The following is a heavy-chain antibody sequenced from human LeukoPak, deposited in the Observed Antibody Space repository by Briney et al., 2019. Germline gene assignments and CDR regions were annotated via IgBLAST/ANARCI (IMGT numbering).Heavy chain of an antibody. CDR3: ARDSDGYESRGRHYFDF. CDR2: ISYDGGNK. D-gene: IGHD3-22*01. CDR1: EFTFSTYA. V-gene: IGHV3-30*04. Sequence: GGSLRLSCAASEFTFSTYAMHWVRQAPGKGLEWVAVISYDGGNKFYADSVKGRFTISRDNSKSTLYLQTNSLRPEDTAVYSGARDSDGYESRGRHYFDFWGQGTLVTVSS. J-gene: IGHJ4*02.